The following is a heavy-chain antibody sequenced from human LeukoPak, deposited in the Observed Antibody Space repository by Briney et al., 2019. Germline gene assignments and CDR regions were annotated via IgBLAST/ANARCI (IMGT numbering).Heavy chain of an antibody. Sequence: GGSLRLSCAASGFTFTNAWMSWVRQAPGKGLEWVGRLKGKTDGGTTDYAAPVKGRFTLSRDDSKNTLYLQMNSLKTEDTAVYYCATVRERTSGGLSQHWGQGTLVTVSS. D-gene: IGHD2-15*01. J-gene: IGHJ1*01. CDR1: GFTFTNAW. CDR3: ATVRERTSGGLSQH. CDR2: LKGKTDGGTT. V-gene: IGHV3-15*01.